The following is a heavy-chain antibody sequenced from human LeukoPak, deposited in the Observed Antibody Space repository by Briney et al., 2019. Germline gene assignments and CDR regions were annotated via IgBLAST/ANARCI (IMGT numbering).Heavy chain of an antibody. V-gene: IGHV4-30-4*08. J-gene: IGHJ4*02. CDR1: GGSISSGDYY. D-gene: IGHD2-2*01. CDR2: IYYSGST. CDR3: ARPKPHYCSSTSCYPYFDY. Sequence: PSETLSLTCTVSGGSISSGDYYWSWIRQPPGKGLEWIGYIYYSGSTYYNPSLKSRVTISVDTSKNQFSLKLSSVTAADTAVYYCARPKPHYCSSTSCYPYFDYWGQGTLVTVSS.